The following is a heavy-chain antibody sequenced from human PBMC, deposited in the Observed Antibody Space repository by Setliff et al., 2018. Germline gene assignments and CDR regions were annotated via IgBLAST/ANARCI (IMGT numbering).Heavy chain of an antibody. Sequence: ASVKVSCKASADTFTGYYVHWGRQAPGQGLEWMGTINPSGGYTIYAPEFQGRVTMTTDTSTRTAYMELSGLASDDTAIYFCVVNMVGPVTGLDCWGPGTLVTVSS. V-gene: IGHV1-46*01. D-gene: IGHD1-26*01. CDR1: ADTFTGYY. CDR2: INPSGGYT. CDR3: VVNMVGPVTGLDC. J-gene: IGHJ4*02.